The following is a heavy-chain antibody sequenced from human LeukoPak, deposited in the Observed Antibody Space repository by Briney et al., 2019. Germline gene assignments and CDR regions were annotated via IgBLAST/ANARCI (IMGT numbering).Heavy chain of an antibody. Sequence: PGGSLRLSCAASGFTFSSYAMHWVRQAPGKGLEWVAVISYDGSNKYYADSVKGRFTISRDNSKNTLYLQMNSLRAEDTAVYYCARDVLRYFDWEARIYYYGMDVWGQGTTVTVSS. V-gene: IGHV3-30-3*01. D-gene: IGHD3-9*01. J-gene: IGHJ6*02. CDR3: ARDVLRYFDWEARIYYYGMDV. CDR2: ISYDGSNK. CDR1: GFTFSSYA.